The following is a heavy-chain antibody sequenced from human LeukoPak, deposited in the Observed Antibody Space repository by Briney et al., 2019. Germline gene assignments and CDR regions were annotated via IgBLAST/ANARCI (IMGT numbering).Heavy chain of an antibody. J-gene: IGHJ5*02. V-gene: IGHV3-74*01. CDR3: IRDFRSADL. Sequence: GGSLRLSCVASGFTFSNYWMHWVRQPPGKGLVWVSRIYVDGRTTNYADSMKGRFTISRDNAKNTVYLEMNSLSVEDTATYYCIRDFRSADLWGQGTLVTVTS. CDR2: IYVDGRTT. CDR1: GFTFSNYW.